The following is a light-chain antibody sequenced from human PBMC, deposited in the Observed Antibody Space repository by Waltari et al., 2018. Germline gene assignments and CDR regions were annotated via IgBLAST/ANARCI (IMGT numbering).Light chain of an antibody. J-gene: IGLJ3*02. CDR3: YSTDSSGHDRV. Sequence: SYELTQPPSVSVSPGQTARITCSGDALPKKYAYWYQQKSGQAPVLVIYEDIKRPSGIPGRFSGSSSGTTATLTISGAHVEDEADYYCYSTDSSGHDRVFGGGTKLTVL. CDR1: ALPKKY. CDR2: EDI. V-gene: IGLV3-10*01.